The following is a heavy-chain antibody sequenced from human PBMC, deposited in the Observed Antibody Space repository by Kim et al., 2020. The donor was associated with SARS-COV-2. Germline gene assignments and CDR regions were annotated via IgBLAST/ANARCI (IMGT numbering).Heavy chain of an antibody. Sequence: YVESVKGRYTVPRDHAKNSLYLQMNSLRAEDTAVYYCARDLAWLLAHDYWGQGTLVTVSS. V-gene: IGHV3-7*03. J-gene: IGHJ4*02. CDR3: ARDLAWLLAHDY. D-gene: IGHD3-3*01.